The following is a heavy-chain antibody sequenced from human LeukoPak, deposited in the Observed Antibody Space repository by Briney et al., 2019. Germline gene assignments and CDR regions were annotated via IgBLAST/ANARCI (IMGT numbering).Heavy chain of an antibody. J-gene: IGHJ4*02. Sequence: SETLSLTCTVSGGSISSGSYYWSWIRQPAGKGLEWIGRICTSGSTNYNPSLKSRVTISVDTSKNQFSLKLSSVTAADTAVYYCASRSSWGQGTLVTVSS. CDR2: ICTSGST. D-gene: IGHD6-19*01. CDR1: GGSISSGSYY. CDR3: ASRSS. V-gene: IGHV4-61*02.